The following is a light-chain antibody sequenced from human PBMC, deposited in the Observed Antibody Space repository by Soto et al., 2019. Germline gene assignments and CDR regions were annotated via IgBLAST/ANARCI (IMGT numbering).Light chain of an antibody. V-gene: IGLV2-14*01. Sequence: QSALTQPASVSGSPGQSISISCTGTNTDVGGHHYVSWYQQHPGKAPKLMIYEVNYRPSGVSNRFSGSKSGNTASLTISGLQAEDEADYYCNSYTSSSTGVFGTGTKLTVL. CDR1: NTDVGGHHY. CDR3: NSYTSSSTGV. J-gene: IGLJ1*01. CDR2: EVN.